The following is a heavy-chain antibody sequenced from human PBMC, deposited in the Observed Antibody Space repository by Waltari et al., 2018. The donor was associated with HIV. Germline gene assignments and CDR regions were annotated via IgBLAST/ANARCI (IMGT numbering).Heavy chain of an antibody. CDR1: GFTFSSYW. D-gene: IGHD3-10*01. CDR2: INSDGSST. Sequence: EVQLVESGGGLVQPGGSLRLSCAASGFTFSSYWMHWVRQAPGKGLVWVSRINSDGSSTSYADAVKGRFTSSRDNAKNTLYLQMNSLRAEDTAVYYCARDPRGVRGATPFDYWGQGTLVTVSS. J-gene: IGHJ4*02. V-gene: IGHV3-74*01. CDR3: ARDPRGVRGATPFDY.